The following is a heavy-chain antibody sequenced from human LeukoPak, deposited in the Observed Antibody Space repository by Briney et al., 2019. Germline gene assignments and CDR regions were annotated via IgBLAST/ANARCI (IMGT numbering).Heavy chain of an antibody. J-gene: IGHJ6*02. CDR1: GGTFSSYA. CDR3: ARRGRASGRYSYGMDV. D-gene: IGHD3-10*01. Sequence: GASVKVSCKASGGTFSSYAISWVRQAPGQGLEWMGGIIPIFGTANYAQKFQGRVTITTDESTSTAYMELRSLRSEDTAVYFCARRGRASGRYSYGMDVWGQGTTVTVSS. CDR2: IIPIFGTA. V-gene: IGHV1-69*05.